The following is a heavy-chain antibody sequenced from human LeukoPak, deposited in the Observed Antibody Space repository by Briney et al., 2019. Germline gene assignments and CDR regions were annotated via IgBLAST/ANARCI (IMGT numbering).Heavy chain of an antibody. V-gene: IGHV4-59*08. CDR2: IYYSGST. J-gene: IGHJ4*02. Sequence: SETLSLTCTVSGGSISSYYWSWIRQPPGKGLEWIGYIYYSGSTNYNPSLKSRVTISVDTSKNQFSLKLSSVTAADTAVYYCARATYYFDYWGQGTLVTVSS. CDR1: GGSISSYY. CDR3: ARATYYFDY.